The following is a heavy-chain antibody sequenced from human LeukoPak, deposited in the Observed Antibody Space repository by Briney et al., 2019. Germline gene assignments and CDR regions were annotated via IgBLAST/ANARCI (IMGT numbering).Heavy chain of an antibody. J-gene: IGHJ4*02. D-gene: IGHD3-9*01. V-gene: IGHV4-31*03. CDR1: GGSISSGGYY. CDR2: IYYSGST. CDR3: ARSNYDILTGYSPYFDY. Sequence: SETLSLTCTVYGGSISSGGYYWSWIRQHPGKGLEWIGYIYYSGSTYYNPSLKSRVTISVDTSKNQFSLKLSSVTAADTAVYYCARSNYDILTGYSPYFDYWGQGTLVTVSS.